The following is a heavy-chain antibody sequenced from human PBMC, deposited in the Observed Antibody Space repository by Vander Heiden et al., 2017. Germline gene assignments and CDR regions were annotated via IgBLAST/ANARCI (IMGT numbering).Heavy chain of an antibody. CDR2: ISYDGRKK. J-gene: IGHJ2*01. CDR3: AMGLGWYFDL. D-gene: IGHD3-16*01. CDR1: GFTFSSYG. V-gene: IGHV3-30*03. Sequence: QVQLLESGGGVVQPGRSLRLSCAASGFTFSSYGMHWVRQAPGKGLEWVAVISYDGRKKDESDSVKGRFTISRDNSQNTLYMQMQRLRAEDTAVYDCAMGLGWYFDLWCRGTLVDIYS.